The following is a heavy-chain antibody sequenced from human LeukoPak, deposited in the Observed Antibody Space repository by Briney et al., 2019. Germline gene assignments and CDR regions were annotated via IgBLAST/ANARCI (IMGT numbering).Heavy chain of an antibody. CDR1: GGSINNYC. Sequence: PSETLSLTCTVSGGSINNYCWSWIRQPAGKGLEWIGRIYTCGSTNYNPSLKSRVTMSVDTSKNQFSLKLSSVTAADTAVYYCARGRYCSADICSGGDAFDIWGQGTMVSVSS. CDR2: IYTCGST. J-gene: IGHJ3*02. D-gene: IGHD2-15*01. V-gene: IGHV4-4*07. CDR3: ARGRYCSADICSGGDAFDI.